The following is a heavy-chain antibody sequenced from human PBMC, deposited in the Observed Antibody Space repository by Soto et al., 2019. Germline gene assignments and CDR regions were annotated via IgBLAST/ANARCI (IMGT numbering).Heavy chain of an antibody. CDR2: ISGSGGST. Sequence: GGSLRLSCAASGFTFSSYAMIWVRQAPGKGLEWVSAISGSGGSTYYADSVKGRFTISRDNSKNTLYLQMNSLRAEDTAVYYCAKEPLGYCSSTSCYEAWGQGTLVTVSS. CDR1: GFTFSSYA. J-gene: IGHJ5*02. D-gene: IGHD2-2*01. V-gene: IGHV3-23*01. CDR3: AKEPLGYCSSTSCYEA.